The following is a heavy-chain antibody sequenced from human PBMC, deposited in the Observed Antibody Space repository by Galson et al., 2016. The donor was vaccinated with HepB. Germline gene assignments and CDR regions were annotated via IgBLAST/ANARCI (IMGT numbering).Heavy chain of an antibody. D-gene: IGHD3-16*01. Sequence: ETLSLTCTVSGDSFSSYDWNWIRQSPGKGLEWIGGIYYSWTRGTTSYNPSLRSRVTISVDTSTNQFSLRVNSVTAADTAVYYCARSFFWGASTDGWYFDLWGRGTRVTVSS. V-gene: IGHV4-59*01. CDR1: GDSFSSYD. CDR2: IYYSWTRGTT. CDR3: ARSFFWGASTDGWYFDL. J-gene: IGHJ2*01.